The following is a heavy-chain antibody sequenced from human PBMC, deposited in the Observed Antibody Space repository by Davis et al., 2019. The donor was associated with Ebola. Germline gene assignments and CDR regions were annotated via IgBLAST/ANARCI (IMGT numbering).Heavy chain of an antibody. CDR3: ARDTSTTGWGIDY. V-gene: IGHV4-39*07. Sequence: SDTLSPTFTLPGCSFNTNTYYWCCSRQPPGKGLGWIANIHYIVSTYYNPSLKSRVTISVDTTKNQFSLKLSSVTAADTAVYYCARDTSTTGWGIDYWGQGTVVTVSS. CDR1: GCSFNTNTYY. J-gene: IGHJ4*02. CDR2: IHYIVST. D-gene: IGHD2-8*02.